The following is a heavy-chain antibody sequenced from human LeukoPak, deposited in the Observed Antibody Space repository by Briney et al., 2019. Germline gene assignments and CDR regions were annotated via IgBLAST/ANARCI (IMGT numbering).Heavy chain of an antibody. Sequence: PGGSLRLSCTTSGPTLSHHGMHWVRQAPGRGLEWVAFIWYDGRNKNYADYVKGRFTLSRENSKNMVYLQMNSLRVEDTAVYHCVTGSSGTNLLVYFDSWGQGTLVTVSS. CDR1: GPTLSHHG. CDR2: IWYDGRNK. CDR3: VTGSSGTNLLVYFDS. J-gene: IGHJ4*02. D-gene: IGHD1-7*01. V-gene: IGHV3-30*02.